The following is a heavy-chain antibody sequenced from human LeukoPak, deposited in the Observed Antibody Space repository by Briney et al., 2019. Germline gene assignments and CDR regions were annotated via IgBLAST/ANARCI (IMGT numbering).Heavy chain of an antibody. CDR1: GGSFSGYY. J-gene: IGHJ4*02. Sequence: ETLSLTCAVYGGSFSGYYWSWVRQAPGKGLEWVSVIYSGGSTYYADSVKGRFTISRDNSKNTLYLQMNSLRAEGTAVYYCAGYCSGGSCYEAHGYWGQGTLVTVSS. V-gene: IGHV3-53*01. D-gene: IGHD2-15*01. CDR3: AGYCSGGSCYEAHGY. CDR2: IYSGGST.